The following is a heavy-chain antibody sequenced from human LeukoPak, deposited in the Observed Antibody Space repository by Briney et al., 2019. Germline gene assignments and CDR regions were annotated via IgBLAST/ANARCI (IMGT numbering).Heavy chain of an antibody. CDR1: GGTFSSYA. CDR3: ARTVGATRSYFDY. CDR2: IIPIFGTA. V-gene: IGHV1-69*13. D-gene: IGHD1-26*01. Sequence: GASVNVSCKASGGTFSSYAISWVRQAPGQGLEWMGGIIPIFGTANYAQKFQGRVTITADESTSTAYMELSSLRSEDTAVYYCARTVGATRSYFDYWGQGTLVTVSS. J-gene: IGHJ4*02.